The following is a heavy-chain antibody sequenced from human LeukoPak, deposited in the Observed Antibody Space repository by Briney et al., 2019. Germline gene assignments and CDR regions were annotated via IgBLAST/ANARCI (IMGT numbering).Heavy chain of an antibody. CDR2: ISSSSSYI. CDR3: AKDEVTRGYYYVDV. CDR1: GFTFSSYS. Sequence: GGSLRLSCAASGFTFSSYSMNWVRQAPGKGLEWVSSISSSSSYIYYADSVKGRFTISRDNAKNSLYLQMNSLRAEDTAVYYCAKDEVTRGYYYVDVWGKGTTVTVSS. J-gene: IGHJ6*03. V-gene: IGHV3-21*01. D-gene: IGHD4-11*01.